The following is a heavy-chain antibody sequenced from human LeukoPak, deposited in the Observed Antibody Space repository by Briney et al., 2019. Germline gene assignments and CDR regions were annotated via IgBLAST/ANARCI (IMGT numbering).Heavy chain of an antibody. Sequence: GGSLRLSCAASGFSFSSYAMNWVRQAPGKGLEWVSVIYSGGSTYYADSVKGRFTISRDNSKNTLYLQMNSLRAEDTAVYYCARGFWYWGQGTLVTVSS. CDR1: GFSFSSYA. J-gene: IGHJ4*02. V-gene: IGHV3-53*01. CDR2: IYSGGST. CDR3: ARGFWY. D-gene: IGHD3-10*01.